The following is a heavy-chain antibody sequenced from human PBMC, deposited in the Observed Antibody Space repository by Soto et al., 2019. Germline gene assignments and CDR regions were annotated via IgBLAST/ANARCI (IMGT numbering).Heavy chain of an antibody. CDR1: GGSISIGGYY. CDR3: ARDKGRVRGQKAFDI. J-gene: IGHJ3*02. V-gene: IGHV4-31*03. CDR2: IYYSGST. D-gene: IGHD3-10*01. Sequence: SDTLSLTCTVSGGSISIGGYYWSWILHHPGKGLEWIGYIYYSGSTYYNPSLKSRVTISVDTSKNQFSLKLSSVTAADTAVYYCARDKGRVRGQKAFDIWGQGTMVTVSS.